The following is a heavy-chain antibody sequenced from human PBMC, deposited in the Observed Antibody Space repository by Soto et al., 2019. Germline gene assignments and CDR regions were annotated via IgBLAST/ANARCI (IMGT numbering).Heavy chain of an antibody. CDR3: AKVKGSAAAGPILT. CDR1: GFTFSSYA. J-gene: IGHJ4*02. V-gene: IGHV3-23*01. CDR2: ISGSGGST. Sequence: GGSLRLSCAASGFTFSSYAMSWVRQAPGKGLEWVSAISGSGGSTYYADSVKGRFTISRDNSKNTLYLQMNSLRAEDTAVYYYAKVKGSAAAGPILTWGQGTLVTVS. D-gene: IGHD6-13*01.